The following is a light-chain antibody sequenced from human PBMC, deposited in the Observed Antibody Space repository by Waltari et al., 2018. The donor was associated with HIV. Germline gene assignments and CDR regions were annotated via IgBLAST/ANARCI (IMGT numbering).Light chain of an antibody. V-gene: IGLV2-14*03. CDR3: SSYTTFNTII. Sequence: QSALTQPVSVSGSPGQSITISCAGTGAEVGAYNYVAWYQKLPDTVPKLIIYDVASRPSGVSDRFSGSKSGNTASLTISGLQAEDAGDYYCSSYTTFNTIIFGGGTKLTVL. J-gene: IGLJ2*01. CDR2: DVA. CDR1: GAEVGAYNY.